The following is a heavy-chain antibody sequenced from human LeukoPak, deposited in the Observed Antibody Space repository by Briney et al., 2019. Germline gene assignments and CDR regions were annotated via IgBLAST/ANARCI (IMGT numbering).Heavy chain of an antibody. CDR3: VSPRGFSYGYFDY. CDR2: IYYRKNT. J-gene: IGHJ4*02. Sequence: SETLSLTCTVSGGSISSSSAYWGWIRQPPGKGLEGIGSIYYRKNTYYSPSLKSRVTLSADTSKNQFSLTLGSVSATDTAVYYCVSPRGFSYGYFDYWGQGTLVTVSS. CDR1: GGSISSSSAY. D-gene: IGHD5-18*01. V-gene: IGHV4-39*01.